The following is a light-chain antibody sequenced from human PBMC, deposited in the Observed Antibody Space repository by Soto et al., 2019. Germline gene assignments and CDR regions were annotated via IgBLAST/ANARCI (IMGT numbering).Light chain of an antibody. V-gene: IGLV2-14*03. CDR1: STDVGGYDY. CDR3: CSYRTTVTPYV. J-gene: IGLJ1*01. CDR2: DVN. Sequence: QPVLTQPASVSGSPGQSITISCTGTSTDVGGYDYISWYQHHPGKAPKLIIFDVNNRPSGVSNRFSGSKSGNTASLTISGLQAEDEGDYFCCSYRTTVTPYVFGTGTKLTVL.